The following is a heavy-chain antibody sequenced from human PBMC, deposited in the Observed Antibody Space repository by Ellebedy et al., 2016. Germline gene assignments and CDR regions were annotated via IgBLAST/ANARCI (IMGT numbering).Heavy chain of an antibody. D-gene: IGHD3-3*01. CDR3: TRGTWSGC. V-gene: IGHV1-46*01. Sequence: ASVKVSCKASGYTFTSYYMHWVRQAPGQGLEWMGIINPSGGSTSYAQKFQGRVTMTRDTSISTAYLELSRLRSDDTAVYYCTRGTWSGCWGQGTLVTVSS. J-gene: IGHJ4*02. CDR1: GYTFTSYY. CDR2: INPSGGST.